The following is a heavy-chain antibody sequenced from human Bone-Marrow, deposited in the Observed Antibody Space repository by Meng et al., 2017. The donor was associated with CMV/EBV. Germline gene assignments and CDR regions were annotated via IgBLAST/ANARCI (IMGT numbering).Heavy chain of an antibody. J-gene: IGHJ5*01. D-gene: IGHD3-22*01. CDR3: ARDLITMTPNWFDS. CDR1: GYTFTSYG. V-gene: IGHV1-18*01. Sequence: ASVKVSCKASGYTFTSYGISWVRQAPGQGLEWMGWISGYNGKTNYAQKFQDRVTMTTEKSTSTAYMELRSLRSDDTAVYYCARDLITMTPNWFDSWGQGNLVTVSS. CDR2: ISGYNGKT.